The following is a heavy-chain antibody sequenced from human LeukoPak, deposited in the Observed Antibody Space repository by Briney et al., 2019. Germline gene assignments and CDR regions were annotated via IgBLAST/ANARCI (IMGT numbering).Heavy chain of an antibody. V-gene: IGHV3-23*01. J-gene: IGHJ6*03. CDR1: GFTFSSYA. Sequence: PGGSLRLSCAASGFTFSSYAMSWVRQAPGKGLEWVSAISGSGGSAYYADSVKGRFTISRDNSKNTLYLQMNSLKAEDTAVYYCAKEWAQLRYFDWLTSMDVWGKGTTVTVSS. D-gene: IGHD3-9*01. CDR3: AKEWAQLRYFDWLTSMDV. CDR2: ISGSGGSA.